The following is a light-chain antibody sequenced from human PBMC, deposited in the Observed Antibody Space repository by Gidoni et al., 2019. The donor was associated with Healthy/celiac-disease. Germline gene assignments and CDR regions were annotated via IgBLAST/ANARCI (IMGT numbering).Light chain of an antibody. J-gene: IGKJ1*01. CDR3: QQYNTRT. Sequence: EIVMPQSPATLSVSPGERATLSFRASPSVSSNLTWYQQKPGQAPRLLIYGATTRATGIPARFSGSGSGTEFTLTISSLQSEDFAVYYCQQYNTRTFGQGTKVEIK. CDR1: PSVSSN. CDR2: GAT. V-gene: IGKV3-15*01.